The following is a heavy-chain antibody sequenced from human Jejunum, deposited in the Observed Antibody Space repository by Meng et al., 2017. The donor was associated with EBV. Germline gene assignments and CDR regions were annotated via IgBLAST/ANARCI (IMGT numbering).Heavy chain of an antibody. Sequence: QITLKESGPTLVKPTETLTLTCTVSGFSLSTSGVGVGWIRPPPGKALEWLAHIYWDENKRYSTSLRGRLSIMKDTSKSQVVLTMTNMDPVDTATYYCARRYGDYVRYFDSWGQGILVTVSS. CDR3: ARRYGDYVRYFDS. CDR1: GFSLSTSGVG. V-gene: IGHV2-5*02. D-gene: IGHD4-17*01. J-gene: IGHJ4*02. CDR2: IYWDENK.